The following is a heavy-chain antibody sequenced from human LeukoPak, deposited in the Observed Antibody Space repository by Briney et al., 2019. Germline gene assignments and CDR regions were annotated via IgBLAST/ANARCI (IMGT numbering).Heavy chain of an antibody. J-gene: IGHJ4*02. D-gene: IGHD5-24*01. V-gene: IGHV3-21*01. Sequence: GGSLRLSCEASGFTFSSYSMNWVRQAPGKGLEWVSSISSSSSYIYYADSVKGRFTISRDNAKNSLYLQMNSLRAEDTAVYYCAGKKDGYNPFDYWGQGTLVTVSS. CDR3: AGKKDGYNPFDY. CDR1: GFTFSSYS. CDR2: ISSSSSYI.